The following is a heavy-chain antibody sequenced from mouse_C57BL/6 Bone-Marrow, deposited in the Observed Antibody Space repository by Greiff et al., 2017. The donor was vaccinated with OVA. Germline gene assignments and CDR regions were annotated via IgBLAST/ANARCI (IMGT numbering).Heavy chain of an antibody. Sequence: VQLQQSGAELVRPGTSVKVSCKASGYAFTNYLIEWVKQRPGQGLEWIGVINPGSGGTNYNEKFKGKATLTADKSSSTAYMQLSSLTSEDSAVYFCARKPDGYYDFDYCGQGTTLTVSS. J-gene: IGHJ2*01. CDR3: ARKPDGYYDFDY. D-gene: IGHD2-3*01. CDR2: INPGSGGT. V-gene: IGHV1-54*01. CDR1: GYAFTNYL.